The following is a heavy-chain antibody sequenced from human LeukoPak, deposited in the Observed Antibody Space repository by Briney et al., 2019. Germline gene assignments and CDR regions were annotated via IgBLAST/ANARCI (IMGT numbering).Heavy chain of an antibody. CDR2: IYSGGNT. J-gene: IGHJ4*02. D-gene: IGHD3-10*01. Sequence: PGGSLRLSCAASGFTVSRNYMSWVRQVPGKGLEWVSVIYSGGNTYYADFVKGRFTISRDNSKNTLYLQINSLTAEDTAVYYCANLPRGDYWGLGTLVTVSS. CDR3: ANLPRGDY. CDR1: GFTVSRNY. V-gene: IGHV3-53*01.